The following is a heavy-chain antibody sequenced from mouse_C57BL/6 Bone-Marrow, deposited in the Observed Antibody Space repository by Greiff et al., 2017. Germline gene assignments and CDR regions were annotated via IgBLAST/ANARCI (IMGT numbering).Heavy chain of an antibody. Sequence: EVQVVESGPVLVKPGASVKMSCKASGYTFTDYYMNWVKQSHGKSLEWIGVINPYNGGTSYNQKFKGKATLTVDKSSSTAYMELNSLTSEDSAVYYCATRDYGSSYQFAYWGQGTLVTVSA. CDR2: INPYNGGT. J-gene: IGHJ3*01. CDR1: GYTFTDYY. CDR3: ATRDYGSSYQFAY. V-gene: IGHV1-19*01. D-gene: IGHD1-1*01.